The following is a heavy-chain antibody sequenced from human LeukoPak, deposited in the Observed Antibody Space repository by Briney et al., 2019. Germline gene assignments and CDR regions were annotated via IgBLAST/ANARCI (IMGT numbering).Heavy chain of an antibody. D-gene: IGHD6-19*01. CDR2: ISGSGGST. V-gene: IGHV3-23*01. Sequence: GGSLRLSCAASGFTFSSYAMSWVRQAPGKGLEWVSAISGSGGSTYYADSVKGRFTISRDNSKDTLFLQMNSLRPEDTAVYYCAKDARRTFGLSSGLYRGSYYFDYWGQGTLVTVSS. J-gene: IGHJ4*02. CDR1: GFTFSSYA. CDR3: AKDARRTFGLSSGLYRGSYYFDY.